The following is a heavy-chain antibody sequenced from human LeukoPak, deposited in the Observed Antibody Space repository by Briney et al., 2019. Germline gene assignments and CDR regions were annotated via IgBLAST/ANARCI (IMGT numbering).Heavy chain of an antibody. CDR3: AKSIAARDPKGMDV. V-gene: IGHV1-3*01. CDR2: INAGNGNT. Sequence: ASVKVSRKASGYTFTSYAMHWVRQAPGQRLEWMGWINAGNGNTKYSQKFQGRVTITRDTSASTAYMELSSLRSEDTAVYYCAKSIAARDPKGMDVWGQGTTVTVSS. CDR1: GYTFTSYA. D-gene: IGHD6-6*01. J-gene: IGHJ6*02.